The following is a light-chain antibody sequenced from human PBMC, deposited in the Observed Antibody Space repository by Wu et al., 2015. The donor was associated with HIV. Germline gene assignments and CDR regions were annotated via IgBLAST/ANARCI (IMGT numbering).Light chain of an antibody. V-gene: IGKV1-6*01. J-gene: IGKJ1*01. CDR3: LQDYTCPWT. CDR2: GAS. CDR1: QGIGHD. Sequence: AIQLTQSPSSLSASVGEKATITCRASQGIGHDLGWYQQKPGKAPKLLIYGASNLQIGVPSRFSGTGSGTDFTLTVSSLQSEDFATYYCLQDYTCPWTFGQGTRVEIK.